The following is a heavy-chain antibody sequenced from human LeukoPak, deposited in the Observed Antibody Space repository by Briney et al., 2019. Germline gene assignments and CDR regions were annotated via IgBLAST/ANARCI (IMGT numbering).Heavy chain of an antibody. D-gene: IGHD3-22*01. J-gene: IGHJ4*02. CDR3: ARRGYDSSGYYPPTDYFDY. CDR2: IYPRDSDT. V-gene: IGHV5-51*01. CDR1: GYLFNRYW. Sequence: GESLKISCQGSGYLFNRYWIGWVRQLPGKGLEWMGIIYPRDSDTRYSPSFQGQVTISTHKSISTAYLQWSSLKASDTAMYYCARRGYDSSGYYPPTDYFDYWGQGTLVTVSS.